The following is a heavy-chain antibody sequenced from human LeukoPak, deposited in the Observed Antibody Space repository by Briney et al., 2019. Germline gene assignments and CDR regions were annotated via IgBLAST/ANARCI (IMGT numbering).Heavy chain of an antibody. CDR3: ARELREHGVFDI. J-gene: IGHJ3*02. Sequence: GGSLRLSCAASGFTVSSNYMSWVRQAPGKGLKWVSEIYSDGSTYYAASVKGRFSISRDNSNNTVYLQMNSLRAEDTAVYYCARELREHGVFDIWGRGTMVTVSS. CDR1: GFTVSSNY. V-gene: IGHV3-53*01. CDR2: IYSDGST. D-gene: IGHD1-26*01.